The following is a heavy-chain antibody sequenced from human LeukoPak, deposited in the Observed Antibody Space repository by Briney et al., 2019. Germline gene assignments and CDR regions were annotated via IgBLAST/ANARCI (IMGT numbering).Heavy chain of an antibody. V-gene: IGHV3-30*04. CDR1: GFTFSSYV. D-gene: IGHD2-21*02. J-gene: IGHJ4*02. CDR3: AKWGCSGSDCYPFDY. CDR2: ISYDGSNE. Sequence: PGGSLRLSCAASGFTFSSYVMHWVRQAPGKGLEWVAIISYDGSNEYYADSVKGRFTISRDNSKNTLYLQMNSLRAEDTAVYYCAKWGCSGSDCYPFDYWGQGTLVTVSS.